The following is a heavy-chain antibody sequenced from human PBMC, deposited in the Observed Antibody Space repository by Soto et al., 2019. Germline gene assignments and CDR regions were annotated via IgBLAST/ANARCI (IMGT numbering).Heavy chain of an antibody. V-gene: IGHV3-30-3*01. CDR1: GFNFRGFA. CDR2: ISYAGDYK. J-gene: IGHJ4*02. Sequence: GSLRLSCAASGFNFRGFAMHWVRQPPGKGLEWLSVISYAGDYKNYADSVRGRISISRDNSKNTLYLQMSSLRPDDTAVYFCAREPWGYSGSAKHFDYWGQGSLVTVSS. CDR3: AREPWGYSGSAKHFDY. D-gene: IGHD6-25*01.